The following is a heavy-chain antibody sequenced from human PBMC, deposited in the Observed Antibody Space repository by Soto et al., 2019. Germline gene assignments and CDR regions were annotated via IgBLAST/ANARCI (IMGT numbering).Heavy chain of an antibody. J-gene: IGHJ3*01. CDR1: GFTFNYYW. D-gene: IGHD2-21*02. V-gene: IGHV3-74*01. Sequence: VQLVESEGGLVQRWGSLRLSCAASGFTFNYYWMHWVRQAPGQGLVWVSHIHSDGSSTTYADSVKGRFTISRDNAKNTLYLQMNSLRAEDTAVYYCARGDKGGFDLWGQGTTVTVSS. CDR2: IHSDGSST. CDR3: ARGDKGGFDL.